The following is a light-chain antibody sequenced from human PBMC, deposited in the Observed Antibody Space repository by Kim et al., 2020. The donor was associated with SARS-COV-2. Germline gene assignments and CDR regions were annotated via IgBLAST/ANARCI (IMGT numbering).Light chain of an antibody. J-gene: IGKJ2*03. Sequence: IQLTQSPSSLSASVGDSVTITCRASQGISDHLAWYQQQPGRPPKLLIYGASTLHTGVTSRFSGSRSGTDFTLIISSLQPEDSASYYCQQLNTYPYSFGQGTKLEI. CDR1: QGISDH. CDR2: GAS. CDR3: QQLNTYPYS. V-gene: IGKV1-9*01.